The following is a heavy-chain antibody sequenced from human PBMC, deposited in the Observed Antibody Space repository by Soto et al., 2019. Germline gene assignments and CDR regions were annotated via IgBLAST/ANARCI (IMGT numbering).Heavy chain of an antibody. CDR1: GYTFTSYA. CDR2: INAGNGNT. D-gene: IGHD2-15*01. J-gene: IGHJ6*02. V-gene: IGHV1-3*01. CDR3: ARGHIVVVVAAPPGMDV. Sequence: ASVKVSCKASGYTFTSYAMHWVRQAPGQRLEWMGWINAGNGNTKYSQKFQGRVTITRDTSASTAYMELSSLRSEDTAVYYCARGHIVVVVAAPPGMDVWGQGTTVTSP.